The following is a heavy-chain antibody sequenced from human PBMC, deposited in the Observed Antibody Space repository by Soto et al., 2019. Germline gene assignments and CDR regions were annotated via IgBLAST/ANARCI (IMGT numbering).Heavy chain of an antibody. V-gene: IGHV3-11*06. D-gene: IGHD1-26*01. CDR3: VRDIARVGDTYYYDY. Sequence: GSLRLSFEASGFSLSYYYMSWIRHAPGQGLEWLSYISSSSTDTNYADSVRGRFTISRDNARNSLYLQMSGLRAEDTAVYYCVRDIARVGDTYYYDYWGRGTLVTVSS. J-gene: IGHJ4*02. CDR1: GFSLSYYY. CDR2: ISSSSTDT.